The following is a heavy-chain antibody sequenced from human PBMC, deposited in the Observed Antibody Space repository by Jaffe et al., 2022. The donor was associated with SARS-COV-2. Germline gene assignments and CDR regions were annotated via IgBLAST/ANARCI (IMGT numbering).Heavy chain of an antibody. V-gene: IGHV3-30*04. CDR2: ISYDGSNK. J-gene: IGHJ3*02. CDR1: GFTFSSYA. D-gene: IGHD3-10*01. Sequence: QVQLVESGGGVVQPGRSLRLSCAASGFTFSSYAMHWVRQAPGKGLEWVAVISYDGSNKYYADSVKGRFTISRDNSKNTLYLQMNSLRAEDTAVYYCARDMKYYYGSGSYWDDAFDIWGQGTMVTVSS. CDR3: ARDMKYYYGSGSYWDDAFDI.